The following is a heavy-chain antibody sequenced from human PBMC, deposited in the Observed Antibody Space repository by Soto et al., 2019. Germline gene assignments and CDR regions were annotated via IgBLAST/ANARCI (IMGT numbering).Heavy chain of an antibody. CDR3: ARVVIGYCSSTSCPADY. J-gene: IGHJ4*02. CDR1: GFTFTAYW. Sequence: PGESLKISCKGSGFTFTAYWIGWVPQMPGKGLEWMGIMFPGDSTTRYSPSFQGQVTMSADKSISTAYLQWNSLKASDTAMYYCARVVIGYCSSTSCPADYWGQGALVTVSS. D-gene: IGHD2-2*01. V-gene: IGHV5-51*01. CDR2: MFPGDSTT.